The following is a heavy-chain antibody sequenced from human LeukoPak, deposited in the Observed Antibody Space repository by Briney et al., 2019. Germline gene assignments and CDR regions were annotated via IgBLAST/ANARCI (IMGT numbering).Heavy chain of an antibody. D-gene: IGHD2-15*01. V-gene: IGHV3-23*01. CDR3: AKSTGGVAVVAADY. J-gene: IGHJ4*02. Sequence: GGSLRLSCAASGFTFSTYAMTWVRQAPGKGLEWVSVISGSGGSTYYADSVKGRFTLSRDNSQNTLYLQMNSLRAEDTAVYYCAKSTGGVAVVAADYWGQGTLVTVSS. CDR1: GFTFSTYA. CDR2: ISGSGGST.